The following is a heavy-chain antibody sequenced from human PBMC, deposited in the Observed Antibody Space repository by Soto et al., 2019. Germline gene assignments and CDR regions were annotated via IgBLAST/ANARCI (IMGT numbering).Heavy chain of an antibody. CDR1: GGSISSYY. V-gene: IGHV4-4*07. J-gene: IGHJ4*02. CDR2: IYTSGST. CDR3: ARGKVFYGSGSYSTGFDY. D-gene: IGHD3-10*01. Sequence: QVQLQESGPGLVKPSETLSLTCSVSGGSISSYYWSWIRQPAGKGLEWIGRIYTSGSTNYNPSLKSLVTMLVHTSKNLLSLKLSSVTAADTAVYFCARGKVFYGSGSYSTGFDYWGQGTLVTVSS.